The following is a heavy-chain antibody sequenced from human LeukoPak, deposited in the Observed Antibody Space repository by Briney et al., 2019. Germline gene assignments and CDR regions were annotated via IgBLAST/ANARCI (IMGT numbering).Heavy chain of an antibody. CDR2: ISGSGGST. D-gene: IGHD5-12*01. CDR1: GFTFSSYA. CDR3: ARDGGHGLDY. Sequence: GGSLRLSCAASGFTFSSYAMSWVRQAPGKGLEWVSAISGSGGSTYYVDSVKGRFTIHRDNPKISLYLQMNSLRAEDTAVYYCARDGGHGLDYWGQGTLVTVSS. J-gene: IGHJ4*02. V-gene: IGHV3-23*01.